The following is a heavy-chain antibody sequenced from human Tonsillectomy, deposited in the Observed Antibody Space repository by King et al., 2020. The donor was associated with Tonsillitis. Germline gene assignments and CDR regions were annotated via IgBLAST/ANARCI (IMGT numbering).Heavy chain of an antibody. V-gene: IGHV4-39*01. Sequence: QLQESGPGLVKPSETLSLTCTVSGGSISSSSYYWGWIRQPPGKGLEWIGSIYYSGSTYYNPSLKSRVTISVDTSKNQFSLKLSSVTAADTAVYYCASREDTMIVGNWFDPWGQGTLVTVSS. D-gene: IGHD3-22*01. J-gene: IGHJ5*02. CDR3: ASREDTMIVGNWFDP. CDR1: GGSISSSSYY. CDR2: IYYSGST.